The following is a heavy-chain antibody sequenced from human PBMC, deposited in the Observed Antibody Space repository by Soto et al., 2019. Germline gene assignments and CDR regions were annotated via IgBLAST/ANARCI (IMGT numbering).Heavy chain of an antibody. V-gene: IGHV4-59*13. D-gene: IGHD2-2*01. J-gene: IGHJ4*02. CDR1: GDSIRNVY. CDR3: ARAHAPTLPFDS. Sequence: QVQLQESGPGLVKPSETLSLTCTVSGDSIRNVYWSWIRQPPGKGLEWIGFIYHSGNAKYNPSLKSRVAMSVDSSKNQISLSLNSVTAADLAVYFCARAHAPTLPFDSWGQGTLVTVSS. CDR2: IYHSGNA.